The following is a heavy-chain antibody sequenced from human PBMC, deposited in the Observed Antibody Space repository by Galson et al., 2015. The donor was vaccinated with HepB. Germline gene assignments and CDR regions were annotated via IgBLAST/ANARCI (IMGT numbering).Heavy chain of an antibody. D-gene: IGHD6-13*01. J-gene: IGHJ5*02. V-gene: IGHV3-21*01. CDR1: GFTFSSYS. Sequence: SLRLSCAASGFTFSSYSMNWVRQAPGKGLEWVSSISSSSSYIYYADSVKGRFTISRDNAKNSLYLQMNSLRAEDTAVYYCARDSTPDKSIAAAGTEDWFDPWGQGTLVTVSS. CDR3: ARDSTPDKSIAAAGTEDWFDP. CDR2: ISSSSSYI.